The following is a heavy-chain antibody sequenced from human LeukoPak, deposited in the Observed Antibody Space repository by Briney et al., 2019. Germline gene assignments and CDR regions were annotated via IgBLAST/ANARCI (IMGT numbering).Heavy chain of an antibody. V-gene: IGHV1-46*01. J-gene: IGHJ3*02. CDR3: ARAPGSSSWYSNDAFDI. CDR1: GYTFTSYY. Sequence: ASVKVSCKASGYTFTSYYMHWVRQAPGQGLEWMGIINPSGGSTSYAQKFQGRVTITADESTSTAYMELSSLRSEDTAVYYCARAPGSSSWYSNDAFDIWGQGTMVTVSS. CDR2: INPSGGST. D-gene: IGHD6-13*01.